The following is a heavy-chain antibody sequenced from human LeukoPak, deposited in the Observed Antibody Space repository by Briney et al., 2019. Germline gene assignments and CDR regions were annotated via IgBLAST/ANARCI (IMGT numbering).Heavy chain of an antibody. CDR2: IYTSGST. D-gene: IGHD3-22*01. Sequence: PSETLSLTCTVSGGSISSYYWSWIRQPAGKGLEWIGRIYTSGSTNYNPSLKSRVTMSVDTSKNQFSLKLSSVTAADTAVYYCARDWNYYDSSGYRYYFDYWGQGTLVTVSS. CDR3: ARDWNYYDSSGYRYYFDY. V-gene: IGHV4-4*07. CDR1: GGSISSYY. J-gene: IGHJ4*02.